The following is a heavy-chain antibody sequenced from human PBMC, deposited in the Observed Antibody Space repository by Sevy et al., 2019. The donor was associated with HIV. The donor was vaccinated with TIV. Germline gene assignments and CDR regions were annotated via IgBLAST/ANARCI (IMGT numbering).Heavy chain of an antibody. CDR3: VREITTAPRTLVSFDI. CDR2: INPGNGDT. Sequence: ASVKVSCKSTGYIFTDYNIHWVRQAPGQGLEWMGLINPGNGDTIYVQTFRGRVSVTSDTSMSTAYMELSGLTSDDTAMYYCVREITTAPRTLVSFDIWGQGTMVTVSS. D-gene: IGHD1-1*01. CDR1: GYIFTDYN. J-gene: IGHJ3*02. V-gene: IGHV1-2*06.